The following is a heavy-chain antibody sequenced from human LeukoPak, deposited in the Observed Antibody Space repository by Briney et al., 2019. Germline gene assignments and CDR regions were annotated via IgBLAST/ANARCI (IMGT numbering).Heavy chain of an antibody. Sequence: GESLKISCKGSGYSFTSYWIGWGRQMPGKGLEWMGIIYPGDSDTRYSPSLQGQVTISADKSISAAYLQWSSLKASDTAMYYCARLQQRYNWFDPWDQGTLVSVSS. CDR1: GYSFTSYW. D-gene: IGHD6-13*01. J-gene: IGHJ5*02. CDR2: IYPGDSDT. CDR3: ARLQQRYNWFDP. V-gene: IGHV5-51*01.